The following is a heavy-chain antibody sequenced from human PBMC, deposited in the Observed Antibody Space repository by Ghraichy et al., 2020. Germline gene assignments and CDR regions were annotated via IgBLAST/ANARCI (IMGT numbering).Heavy chain of an antibody. CDR3: ARVWRGYDSSGYYYYYYGMDV. CDR2: IYYSGST. Sequence: SQTLSLTCTVSGGSISSYYWSWIRQPPGKGLEWIGYIYYSGSTNYNPSLKSRVTISVDTSKNQFSLKLSSVTAADTAVYYCARVWRGYDSSGYYYYYYGMDVWGQGTTVTVSS. D-gene: IGHD3-22*01. CDR1: GGSISSYY. V-gene: IGHV4-59*01. J-gene: IGHJ6*02.